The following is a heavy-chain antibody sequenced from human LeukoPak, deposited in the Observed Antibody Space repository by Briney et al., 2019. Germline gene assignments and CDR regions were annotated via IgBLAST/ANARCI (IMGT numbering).Heavy chain of an antibody. J-gene: IGHJ4*02. V-gene: IGHV4-39*01. Sequence: PSETLSLTCTVSGGSISSSSYYWGWICQPPGKGLEWIGSIYYSGSTYYNPSLKSRVTISVDTSKNQFSLKLSSVTAADTAVYYCARHRIAVAASDYWGQGTLVTVSS. D-gene: IGHD6-19*01. CDR2: IYYSGST. CDR1: GGSISSSSYY. CDR3: ARHRIAVAASDY.